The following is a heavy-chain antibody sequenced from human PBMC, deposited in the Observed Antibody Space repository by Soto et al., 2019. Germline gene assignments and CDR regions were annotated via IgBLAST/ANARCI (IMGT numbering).Heavy chain of an antibody. CDR3: AKDTLPGSRSFSYYYYYGMDV. CDR2: ISYDGSNK. Sequence: QVQLVESGGGVVQPGRSLRLSCAASGFTFSSNGMHWVRQAPGKGLEWVAVISYDGSNKYYADSVKGRFTISRDYSKNMLYLQMNSLRAEDTAVYYCAKDTLPGSRSFSYYYYYGMDVWGQGTTVTVSS. CDR1: GFTFSSNG. J-gene: IGHJ6*02. V-gene: IGHV3-30*18. D-gene: IGHD6-6*01.